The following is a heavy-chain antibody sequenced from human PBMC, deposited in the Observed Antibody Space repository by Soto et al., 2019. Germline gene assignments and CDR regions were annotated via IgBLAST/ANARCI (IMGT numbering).Heavy chain of an antibody. Sequence: GASVKVSCKASGYTFSDYYLHWVRQAPGQGLEWMAWINPSNGDTNFAQKFQGRVTMTRDLSINTAYMDLSSLTSDDTAVYYCARLPGSAVAGTETIFDYWGQGSLVTVSS. V-gene: IGHV1-2*02. J-gene: IGHJ4*02. CDR1: GYTFSDYY. CDR2: INPSNGDT. D-gene: IGHD6-19*01. CDR3: ARLPGSAVAGTETIFDY.